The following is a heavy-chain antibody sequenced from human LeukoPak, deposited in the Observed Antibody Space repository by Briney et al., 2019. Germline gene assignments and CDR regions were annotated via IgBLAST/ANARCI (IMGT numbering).Heavy chain of an antibody. V-gene: IGHV3-48*03. D-gene: IGHD1-20*01. J-gene: IGHJ4*02. CDR1: GFTFSNYE. Sequence: GGSLRLSCAGSGFTFSNYEMNWVRQAPGKGLEWVSYISGSGSSIYYADSVKGRFTISRDNSKNTLYLQMNSLRVEDSAVYYCAKTGNYNWNGFDYWGQGTLVTVSS. CDR2: ISGSGSSI. CDR3: AKTGNYNWNGFDY.